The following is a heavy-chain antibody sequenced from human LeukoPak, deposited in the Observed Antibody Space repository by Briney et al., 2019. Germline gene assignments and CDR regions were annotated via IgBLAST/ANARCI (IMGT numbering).Heavy chain of an antibody. J-gene: IGHJ5*02. Sequence: ASVKVSCKASGYTFTSYYMHWARQAPGQGLEWMGIINPSGGSTSYAQKFQGRVTMTRDMSTSTDYMDLSSLRSEDTAVYYCARDNSVEDTAWWFDPWGQGTLVTVSS. CDR1: GYTFTSYY. V-gene: IGHV1-46*01. D-gene: IGHD4-23*01. CDR3: ARDNSVEDTAWWFDP. CDR2: INPSGGST.